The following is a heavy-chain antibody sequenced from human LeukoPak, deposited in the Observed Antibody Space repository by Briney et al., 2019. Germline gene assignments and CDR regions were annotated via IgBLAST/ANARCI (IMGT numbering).Heavy chain of an antibody. CDR3: AKDKSSGWKPPASYGMDV. CDR2: ISWNSGNI. CDR1: GLTFSSYA. D-gene: IGHD6-19*01. Sequence: QPGGSLRLSCAASGLTFSSYAMHWVRQAPGKGLEWVSGISWNSGNIGYAGSVKGRFTISRDNAKNSLYLQMNSLRVEDTALYYCAKDKSSGWKPPASYGMDVWGQGTTVTVSS. J-gene: IGHJ6*02. V-gene: IGHV3-9*01.